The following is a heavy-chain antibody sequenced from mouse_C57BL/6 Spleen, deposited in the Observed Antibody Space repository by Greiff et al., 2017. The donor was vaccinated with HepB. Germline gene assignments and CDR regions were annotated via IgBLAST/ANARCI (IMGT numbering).Heavy chain of an antibody. CDR2: INPNNGGT. Sequence: EVQLQQSGPELVKPGASVKISCKASGYTFTDYYMNWVKQSHGKSLEWIGDINPNNGGTSYNQKFKGKATLTVDKSSSTAYMELRSLTSEDSAVYYCARGPRPYYAMDYWGQGTSVTVSS. CDR1: GYTFTDYY. V-gene: IGHV1-26*01. J-gene: IGHJ4*01. CDR3: ARGPRPYYAMDY. D-gene: IGHD2-12*01.